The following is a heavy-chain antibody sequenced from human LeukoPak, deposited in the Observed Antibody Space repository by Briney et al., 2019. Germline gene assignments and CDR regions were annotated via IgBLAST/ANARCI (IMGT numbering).Heavy chain of an antibody. Sequence: ASVKVSCKASGYTFTSYAMNWVRQAPGQGLEWMGWINPNSGDTNYAQKFQGRVTMTRDTSISTAYMDLSSLRSDDTAMYYCARMWSTTTSGWNWFDPWGQGTLVTVSS. D-gene: IGHD1-1*01. CDR2: INPNSGDT. J-gene: IGHJ5*02. V-gene: IGHV1-2*02. CDR1: GYTFTSYA. CDR3: ARMWSTTTSGWNWFDP.